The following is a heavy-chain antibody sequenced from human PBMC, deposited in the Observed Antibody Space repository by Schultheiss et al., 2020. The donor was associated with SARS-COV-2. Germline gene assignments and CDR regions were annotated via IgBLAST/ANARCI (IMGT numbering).Heavy chain of an antibody. J-gene: IGHJ4*02. Sequence: GGSLRLSCAASGFTFSSYWMHWVRQAPGKGLVWVSRINSDGSSTSYADSVKGRFTISRDNAKNTLYLQMNSLRAEDTAVYYCAKNDWIMGLTGYFDYWGQGTLVTVSS. D-gene: IGHD1-26*01. CDR3: AKNDWIMGLTGYFDY. CDR2: INSDGSST. CDR1: GFTFSSYW. V-gene: IGHV3-74*01.